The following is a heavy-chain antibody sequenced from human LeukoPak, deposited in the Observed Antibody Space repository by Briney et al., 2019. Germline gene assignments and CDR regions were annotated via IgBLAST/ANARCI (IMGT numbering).Heavy chain of an antibody. Sequence: SETLSLTCAVYGGSFSGYYWSWIRQPPGKGLEWIGEINHSGSTNYNPSLKSRVTISVDTSKNQFSLKLSSVTAADTAVYYCARSGRLSPFDYWGQGTLVTVSS. D-gene: IGHD2-21*01. CDR3: ARSGRLSPFDY. V-gene: IGHV4-34*01. CDR1: GGSFSGYY. CDR2: INHSGST. J-gene: IGHJ4*02.